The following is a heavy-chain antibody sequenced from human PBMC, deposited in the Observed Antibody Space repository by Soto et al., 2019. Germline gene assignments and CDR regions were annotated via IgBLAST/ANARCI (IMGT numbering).Heavy chain of an antibody. CDR2: IRVGPGIT. J-gene: IGHJ6*02. CDR3: ARSRSAMADGMDV. Sequence: GGSLRLSCEVSGVNFRGYAMSWGRQAPGKGLEWVSGIRVGPGITYYADSVKGRFTISTDISRKTVYLQMNNLGGEDTALYFCARSRSAMADGMDVWGQGTTVTVSS. D-gene: IGHD5-18*01. V-gene: IGHV3-23*01. CDR1: GVNFRGYA.